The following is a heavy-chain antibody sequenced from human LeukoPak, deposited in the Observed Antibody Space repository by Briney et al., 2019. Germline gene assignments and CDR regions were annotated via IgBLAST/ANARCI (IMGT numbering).Heavy chain of an antibody. J-gene: IGHJ6*03. CDR2: INPNNGGT. V-gene: IGHV1-2*02. CDR1: GYTFTDYY. D-gene: IGHD2-8*01. Sequence: ASVKVSCKASGYTFTDYYLHWVRQAPGQGLEWMGWINPNNGGTNYAQKFQGRVTMTRDTSISTAYMELRSDDTAVYYCARVNSDCSNEICNVGYYYYMDVWGKGTTVTVSS. CDR3: ARVNSDCSNEICNVGYYYYMDV.